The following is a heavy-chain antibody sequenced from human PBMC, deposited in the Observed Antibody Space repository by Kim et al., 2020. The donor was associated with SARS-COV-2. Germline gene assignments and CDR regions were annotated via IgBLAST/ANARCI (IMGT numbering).Heavy chain of an antibody. CDR1: GYTFTSYG. D-gene: IGHD3-10*01. V-gene: IGHV1-18*01. CDR3: ARDRPELLWFGVWYFDY. CDR2: ISAYNGNT. J-gene: IGHJ4*02. Sequence: ASVKVSCKASGYTFTSYGISWVRQAPGQGLEWMGWISAYNGNTNYAQKLQGRVTMTTDTSTSTAYMELRSLRSDDTAVYYCARDRPELLWFGVWYFDYWGQGTLVTVSS.